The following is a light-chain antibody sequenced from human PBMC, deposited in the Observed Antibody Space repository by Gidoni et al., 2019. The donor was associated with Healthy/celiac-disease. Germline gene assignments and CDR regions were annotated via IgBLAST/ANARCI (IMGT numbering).Light chain of an antibody. J-gene: IGLJ2*01. V-gene: IGLV3-21*04. CDR2: YDS. Sequence: YVLTQPPPVSVAPGKTARITCGGNNIGSKSVHWYQQKPGQAPVLVIYYDSDRPSGIPERFSGSNSGNTATLTISRVEAGDEADYYCQVWDSSSDHVVFGGGTKLTVL. CDR1: NIGSKS. CDR3: QVWDSSSDHVV.